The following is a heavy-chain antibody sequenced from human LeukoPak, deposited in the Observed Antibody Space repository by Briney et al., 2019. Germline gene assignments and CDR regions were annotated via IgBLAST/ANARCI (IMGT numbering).Heavy chain of an antibody. D-gene: IGHD1-20*01. CDR3: ARTKGDGRFNWNYFDY. V-gene: IGHV3-21*01. Sequence: GGSLRLSCAASGFTFSSYSMNWVRQAPGKGLEWVSCISSSSDNMYYADSVKGRFTISRDNAKNSLYLQMNSLRAEDRAVYYCARTKGDGRFNWNYFDYWGQGTLATVSS. CDR1: GFTFSSYS. J-gene: IGHJ4*02. CDR2: ISSSSDNM.